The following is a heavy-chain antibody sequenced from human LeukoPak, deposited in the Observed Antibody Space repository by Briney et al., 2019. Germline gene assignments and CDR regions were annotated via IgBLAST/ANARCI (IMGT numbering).Heavy chain of an antibody. CDR1: GGSISSYY. CDR3: AREVRGQAWFDP. Sequence: SETLPLTCTVSGGSISSYYWSWIRQPPGKGLEWIGYIYYSGSTNYNPSLKSRVTISVDTSKNQFSLKLNSVTAADTAVYYCAREVRGQAWFDPWGQGTLVTVSS. J-gene: IGHJ5*02. V-gene: IGHV4-59*01. CDR2: IYYSGST.